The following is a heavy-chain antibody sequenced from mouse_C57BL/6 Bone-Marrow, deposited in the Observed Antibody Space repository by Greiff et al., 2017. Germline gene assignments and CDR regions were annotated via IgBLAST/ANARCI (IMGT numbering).Heavy chain of an antibody. Sequence: EVKLQESGGGLVQPGGSLSLSCAASGFTFTDYYMSWVRQPPGKALEWLGFLRNKANGYTTEYSASVKGRFTISRYNSQSILYLQMNALRAEDSATYYCASLFAYWGQGTLVTVSA. CDR2: LRNKANGYTT. J-gene: IGHJ3*01. CDR1: GFTFTDYY. V-gene: IGHV7-3*01. CDR3: ASLFAY.